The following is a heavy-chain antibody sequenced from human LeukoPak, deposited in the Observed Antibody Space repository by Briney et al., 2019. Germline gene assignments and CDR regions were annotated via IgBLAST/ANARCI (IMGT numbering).Heavy chain of an antibody. J-gene: IGHJ5*02. V-gene: IGHV1-2*02. CDR2: INPNSGGT. CDR3: ARGRGIRKNWFDP. CDR1: GYTFTGYY. Sequence: ASVKVSCKASGYTFTGYYMHWVRQAPGQGLEWMGWINPNSGGTNYAQKFQGRVTMTWNTSISTAYMELSSLRSEDTAVYYCARGRGIRKNWFDPWGQGTLVTVSS. D-gene: IGHD3-3*02.